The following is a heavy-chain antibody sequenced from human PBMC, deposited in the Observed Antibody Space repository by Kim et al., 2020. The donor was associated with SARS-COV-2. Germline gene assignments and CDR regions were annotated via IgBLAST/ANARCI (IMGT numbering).Heavy chain of an antibody. D-gene: IGHD3-10*01. CDR2: IYYSGRT. CDR1: GGSISSTSYY. Sequence: SETLSLTCSVSGGSISSTSYYWGWIRQPPGKGLEWIGSIYYSGRTYYNPSLKSRVSISVDTSKNQFSLKLSSVTAADTAVYYCARHQYISGRYLYYFDYWGPGTRVTVSS. J-gene: IGHJ4*02. CDR3: ARHQYISGRYLYYFDY. V-gene: IGHV4-39*01.